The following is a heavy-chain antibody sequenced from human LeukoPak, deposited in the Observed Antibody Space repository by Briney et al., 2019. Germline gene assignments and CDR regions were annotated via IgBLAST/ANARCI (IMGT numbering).Heavy chain of an antibody. CDR3: ARDTTSNVLLWFGELPENHFDY. D-gene: IGHD3-10*01. CDR1: GYTFTGYY. CDR2: INPNSGGT. Sequence: ASVKVSCKASGYTFTGYYMHWVGQAPGQGLEWMGWINPNSGGTNYAQKFQGRVTMTRGTSISTAYMELSRLRSDDTAVYYCARDTTSNVLLWFGELPENHFDYWGQGTLVTVSS. V-gene: IGHV1-2*02. J-gene: IGHJ4*02.